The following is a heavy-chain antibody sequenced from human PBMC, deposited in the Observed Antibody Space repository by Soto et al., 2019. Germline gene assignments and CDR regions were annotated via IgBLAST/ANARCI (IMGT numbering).Heavy chain of an antibody. D-gene: IGHD3-10*01. CDR1: GYTFTNYY. Sequence: QVQLVQSGAEVKKPGASVKVSCRASGYTFTNYYLHWVRQAPGQGIEWMAIINPMSGSTNYAQNFQGRVTLTMDTSTTTVDMDLSSLRFEDTAVYFCARDLLAGDFWGQGTLVTVSS. V-gene: IGHV1-46*01. CDR2: INPMSGST. J-gene: IGHJ4*02. CDR3: ARDLLAGDF.